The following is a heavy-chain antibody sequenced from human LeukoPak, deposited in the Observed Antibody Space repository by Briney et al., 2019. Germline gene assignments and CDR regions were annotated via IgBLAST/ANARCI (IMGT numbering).Heavy chain of an antibody. CDR3: ARGVGYLEDY. V-gene: IGHV1-8*01. CDR1: GYTFTIYD. Sequence: ASVTVSFTSSGYTFTIYDINWVRQAAGQGRGWMGWMNPNSGNTGYAQKFQGRVTMTRNTSISTAYMELSSLRSEDTAVYYCARGVGYLEDYWGQGTLVTVSS. J-gene: IGHJ4*02. D-gene: IGHD1-1*01. CDR2: MNPNSGNT.